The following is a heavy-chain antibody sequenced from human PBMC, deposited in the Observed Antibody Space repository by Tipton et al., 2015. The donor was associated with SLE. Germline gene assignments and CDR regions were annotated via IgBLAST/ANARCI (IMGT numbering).Heavy chain of an antibody. J-gene: IGHJ5*02. CDR1: GGSSSGYY. CDR3: ATDYGLWSGYLGS. CDR2: SNHSGST. D-gene: IGHD3-3*01. Sequence: TLSLTCAVYGGSSSGYYWSWIRQPPGKGLEWIGESNHSGSTNYNPPLKSRVTISVDTSKNHFSLKLSSVTAADTAVYYCATDYGLWSGYLGSWGQGTLVTVSS. V-gene: IGHV4-34*01.